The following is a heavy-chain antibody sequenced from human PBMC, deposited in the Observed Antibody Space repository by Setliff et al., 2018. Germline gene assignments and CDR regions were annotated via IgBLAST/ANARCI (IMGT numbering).Heavy chain of an antibody. CDR2: IKSKSEGEAR. CDR1: GITFKNAW. J-gene: IGHJ5*01. D-gene: IGHD3-22*01. CDR3: STGPRDSRNFLNWLGS. V-gene: IGHV3-15*01. Sequence: GGSLRLSCAVSGITFKNAWMTWVRQSPGKGLEWVGRIKSKSEGEARDYAAPVKGRFTISRDDSKQIVYLQMNSLKIEDTAVYYCSTGPRDSRNFLNWLGSWGQGTLVTVS.